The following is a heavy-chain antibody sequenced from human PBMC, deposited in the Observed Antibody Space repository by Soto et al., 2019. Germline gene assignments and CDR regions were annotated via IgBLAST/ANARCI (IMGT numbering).Heavy chain of an antibody. CDR3: ARAPYYDSLDV. D-gene: IGHD3-3*01. V-gene: IGHV3-53*01. CDR1: GFTVSSNY. Sequence: PGGSLRLSRAASGFTVSSNYMSWVRQAPGKGLEWVSVIHSGGSTYYADSVKGRFTISRDNSKNTLYLQMNSLRAEDTAVYYCARAPYYDSLDVWGQGITVTVSS. J-gene: IGHJ6*02. CDR2: IHSGGST.